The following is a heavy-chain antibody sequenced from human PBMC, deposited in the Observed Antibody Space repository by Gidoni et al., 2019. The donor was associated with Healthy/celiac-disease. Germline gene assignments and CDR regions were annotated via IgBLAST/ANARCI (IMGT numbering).Heavy chain of an antibody. CDR3: ARDDFWSGTSYYYYGMDV. CDR1: GFTFSSYE. J-gene: IGHJ6*02. CDR2: SSSSGSTI. D-gene: IGHD3-3*01. V-gene: IGHV3-48*03. Sequence: EVQLVESGGGLVQPGGSLRLSCAASGFTFSSYEMNWVRQAPGKGLEWVSYSSSSGSTIYYADSVKGRFTISRDNAKNSLYLQMNSLRAEDTAVYYCARDDFWSGTSYYYYGMDVWGQGTTVTVSS.